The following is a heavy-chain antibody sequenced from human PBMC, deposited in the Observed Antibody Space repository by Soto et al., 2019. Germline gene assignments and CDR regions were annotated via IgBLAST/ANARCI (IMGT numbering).Heavy chain of an antibody. V-gene: IGHV1-69*13. CDR3: AKASGRSWYNWFDP. CDR2: IVPLFGTT. D-gene: IGHD6-13*01. Sequence: SVKVSCKASGGNFTSYAISWVRQAPGQGLEFMGGIVPLFGTTNYAHKFRGRVTVTADESTSTVFMEMSSLSSEDTAVYYCAKASGRSWYNWFDPWGQGALVTVSS. J-gene: IGHJ5*02. CDR1: GGNFTSYA.